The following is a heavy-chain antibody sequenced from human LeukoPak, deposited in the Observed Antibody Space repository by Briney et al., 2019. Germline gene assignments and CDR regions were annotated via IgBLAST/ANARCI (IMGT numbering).Heavy chain of an antibody. CDR3: ARDGSSRSLQY. Sequence: GRSLRLPCAASGFTFSKYGMHWVRQAPGKGLEWVAVISYDGSNKYYGDSVKGRFTISRDNSKNTLYLQMNSLRAEDTAVYYCARDGSSRSLQYWGQGTLVTVSS. J-gene: IGHJ1*01. CDR1: GFTFSKYG. V-gene: IGHV3-30*03. CDR2: ISYDGSNK.